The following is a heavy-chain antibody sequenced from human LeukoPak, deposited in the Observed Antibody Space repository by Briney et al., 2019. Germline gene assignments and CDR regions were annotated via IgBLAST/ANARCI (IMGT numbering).Heavy chain of an antibody. CDR1: GFTFSNFG. J-gene: IGHJ4*02. D-gene: IGHD3-3*01. CDR2: ISGSGDGT. V-gene: IGHV3-23*01. CDR3: AKVIQNQIDFWSGYYTY. Sequence: QPGGSLRLSCAASGFTFSNFGMHRVRQSPGKGLEWVSGISGSGDGTYYVDSVRGRFTISRDNSRNMLYLQMNSLRVEDTAVYYCAKVIQNQIDFWSGYYTYWGQGTLVTVSS.